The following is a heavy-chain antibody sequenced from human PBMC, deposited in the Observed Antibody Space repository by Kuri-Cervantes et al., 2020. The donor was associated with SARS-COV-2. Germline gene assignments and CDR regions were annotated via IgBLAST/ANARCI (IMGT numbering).Heavy chain of an antibody. CDR3: AKAATYSSSWYLLFDY. CDR2: ISWNSGSI. CDR1: GFTFDDYA. D-gene: IGHD6-13*01. Sequence: SLRLSCAASGFTFDDYAMHWVRQAPGKGLEWVSGISWNSGSIGYADSVKGRFTISRDDAKNSLYLQMNSLRAEDTALYYCAKAATYSSSWYLLFDYWGQGTLVTVSS. V-gene: IGHV3-9*01. J-gene: IGHJ4*02.